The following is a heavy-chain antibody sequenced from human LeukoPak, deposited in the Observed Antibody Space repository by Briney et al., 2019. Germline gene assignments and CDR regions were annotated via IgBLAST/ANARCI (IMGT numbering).Heavy chain of an antibody. CDR2: IYYSGST. CDR1: GGSISSGDYY. J-gene: IGHJ5*02. V-gene: IGHV4-30-4*08. Sequence: SETLSLTCTVSGGSISSGDYYWSWIRQPPGKGLEWIGYIYYSGSTYYNPSLKSRVTISVDTSKNQFSLKLSSVTAADTAVYYCARASHRGYDFWSGCWTNWFDPWGQGTLVTVSS. CDR3: ARASHRGYDFWSGCWTNWFDP. D-gene: IGHD3-3*01.